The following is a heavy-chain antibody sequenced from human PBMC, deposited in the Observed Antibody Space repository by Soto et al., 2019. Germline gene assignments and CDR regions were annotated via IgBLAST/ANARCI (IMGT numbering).Heavy chain of an antibody. CDR2: ISGYNGNT. J-gene: IGHJ6*02. V-gene: IGHV1-18*01. Sequence: ASVEVSCKASSFIFTSYGINCVRQAPGQGLEWMGWISGYNGNTKYGQKFQDRVTLTADTSTATAFMEVRSLRGDDSAVYYCATSGGHHFGMDVWGQGTTVTVSS. D-gene: IGHD2-8*02. CDR1: SFIFTSYG. CDR3: ATSGGHHFGMDV.